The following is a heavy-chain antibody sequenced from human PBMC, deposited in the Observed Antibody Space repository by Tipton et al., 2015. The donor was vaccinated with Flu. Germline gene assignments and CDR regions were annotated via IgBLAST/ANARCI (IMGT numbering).Heavy chain of an antibody. Sequence: TLSLTCTVSGYSISSGYYWGWIRQPPGKGLEWIGSIYHSGSTYYNPSLKSRVTISVDTSKNQFSLKLSSVTAAATAVYYCARLQTRWAFDIWGQGTMVTVSS. V-gene: IGHV4-38-2*02. CDR2: IYHSGST. CDR1: GYSISSGYY. J-gene: IGHJ3*02. D-gene: IGHD5-24*01. CDR3: ARLQTRWAFDI.